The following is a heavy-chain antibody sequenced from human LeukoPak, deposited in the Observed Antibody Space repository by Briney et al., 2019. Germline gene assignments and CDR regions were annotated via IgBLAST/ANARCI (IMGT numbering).Heavy chain of an antibody. J-gene: IGHJ4*02. V-gene: IGHV4-59*12. CDR1: GGSISSYY. Sequence: SETLSLTCTVSGGSISSYYWSWIRQPPGKGLEWIGYVYYSGRTKYNPSLKSRVTISVDTSKNQFSLKLSSVTAADTAVYYCARGPPPDFDYWGQGTLVTVST. CDR2: VYYSGRT. CDR3: ARGPPPDFDY.